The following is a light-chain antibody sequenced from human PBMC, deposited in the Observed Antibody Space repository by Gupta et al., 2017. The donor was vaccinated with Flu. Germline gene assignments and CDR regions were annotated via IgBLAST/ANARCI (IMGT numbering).Light chain of an antibody. J-gene: IGLJ3*02. V-gene: IGLV6-57*01. CDR2: EDN. CDR3: QSHDTSNHNWV. Sequence: NFMLTQPHSVSESPGKTVTISCTRSTGSIASSYVQWYQQRPGSSPTTVIYEDNQRPSGVPDRFSGSIDSSSNSASLTISGLKTEDEAEYYCQSHDTSNHNWVFGGGTKLTVL. CDR1: TGSIASSY.